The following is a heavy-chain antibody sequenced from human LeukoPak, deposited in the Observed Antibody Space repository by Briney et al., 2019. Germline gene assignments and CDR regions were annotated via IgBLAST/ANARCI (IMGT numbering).Heavy chain of an antibody. CDR3: ARDVYCGGDCYSVYNWFDP. J-gene: IGHJ5*02. D-gene: IGHD2-21*02. Sequence: GGSLRLSCAASGFTFSDYYMSWIRQAPGKGLEWVSYISSGSTIYYADSVKGRFTISRDNAKNSLYLQMNSLRAEDTAVYYCARDVYCGGDCYSVYNWFDPWGQGTLVTVSS. CDR1: GFTFSDYY. V-gene: IGHV3-11*01. CDR2: ISSGSTI.